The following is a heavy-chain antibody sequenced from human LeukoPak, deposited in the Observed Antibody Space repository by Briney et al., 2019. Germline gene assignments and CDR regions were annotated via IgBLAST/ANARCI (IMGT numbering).Heavy chain of an antibody. Sequence: SETLSLTCAVSGYSISSGYYWGWIRQPPGKGLEWIGSIYHSGSTYYNPSLKSRVTISVDTSKNQFSLKLSSVTAADTAVYYCASVYGTLVYYWGQGTLVTVSS. D-gene: IGHD2-8*01. CDR1: GYSISSGYY. CDR3: ASVYGTLVYY. CDR2: IYHSGST. V-gene: IGHV4-38-2*01. J-gene: IGHJ4*02.